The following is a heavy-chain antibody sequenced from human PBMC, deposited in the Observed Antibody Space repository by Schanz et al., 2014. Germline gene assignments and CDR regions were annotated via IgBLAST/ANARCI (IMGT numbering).Heavy chain of an antibody. D-gene: IGHD3-10*01. V-gene: IGHV3-23*04. CDR2: IGTSGGT. CDR3: AKYRGYYRVSGSYRELEY. J-gene: IGHJ4*02. CDR1: GFTFSSYA. Sequence: EVKMVESGGGLVQPGGSLRLSCAASGFTFSSYAMSWVRQAPGKGLEWVSTIGTSGGTNYAESVKGRFTISRDNSKNTLYLQMNSLRPEDTAVYYCAKYRGYYRVSGSYRELEYWGQGTLVTVSS.